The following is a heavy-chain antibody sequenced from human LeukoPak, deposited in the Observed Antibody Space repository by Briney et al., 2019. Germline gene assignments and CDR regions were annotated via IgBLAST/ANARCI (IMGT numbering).Heavy chain of an antibody. CDR2: VYYSGST. CDR3: ARALWFGEYNI. Sequence: SETLSLTCTVSGGSLSLYYWSWIRQPPGKGLEWIGYVYYSGSTNYNPSLKSRVTMSLDTSKNQFSLSLTSVTAADTAVYYCARALWFGEYNIWGQGTLVTVSS. V-gene: IGHV4-59*12. D-gene: IGHD3-10*01. CDR1: GGSLSLYY. J-gene: IGHJ4*02.